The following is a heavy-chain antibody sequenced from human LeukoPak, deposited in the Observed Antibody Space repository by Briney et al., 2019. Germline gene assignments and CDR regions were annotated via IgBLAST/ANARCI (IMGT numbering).Heavy chain of an antibody. J-gene: IGHJ3*02. Sequence: GGSLRLSCAASGFTFSNAWMSWVRQAPGKGLEWVGRIKSKTDGGTTDSAAPVKGRFTISRDDLKNTLYLQMNSLKTEDTAVYYCTTNPLNGAFDIWGQGTMVTVSS. V-gene: IGHV3-15*01. CDR2: IKSKTDGGTT. D-gene: IGHD2-8*01. CDR1: GFTFSNAW. CDR3: TTNPLNGAFDI.